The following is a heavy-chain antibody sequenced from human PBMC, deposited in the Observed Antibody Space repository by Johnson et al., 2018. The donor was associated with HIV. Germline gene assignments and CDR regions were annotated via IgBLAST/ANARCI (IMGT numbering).Heavy chain of an antibody. CDR3: ARVQSIAAPDDAFDI. Sequence: QVQLVESGGGVVQPGRSLRLSCAASGFTFSNYAMHWVRQAPGKGLEWVAFISYDGRNKNYADSVKGRFTISKDNSKNTLYLQMNSLRAEDTAVYYCARVQSIAAPDDAFDIWGQGTMVTVSS. CDR2: ISYDGRNK. D-gene: IGHD6-6*01. J-gene: IGHJ3*02. CDR1: GFTFSNYA. V-gene: IGHV3-30-3*01.